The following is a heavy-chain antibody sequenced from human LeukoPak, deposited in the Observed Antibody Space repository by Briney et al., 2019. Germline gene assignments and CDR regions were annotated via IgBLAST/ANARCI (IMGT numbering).Heavy chain of an antibody. J-gene: IGHJ4*02. Sequence: GGSLRLSCAASGFTFSSYGMHWVHQAPGKGLEWVAVISYDGSNKYYADSVKGRFTISRYNSKNTLYLQMNSLRAEDTAVYYCAKVTFPVRYFDCPEGWGQGTLVTVSS. CDR3: AKVTFPVRYFDCPEG. D-gene: IGHD3-9*01. V-gene: IGHV3-30*18. CDR1: GFTFSSYG. CDR2: ISYDGSNK.